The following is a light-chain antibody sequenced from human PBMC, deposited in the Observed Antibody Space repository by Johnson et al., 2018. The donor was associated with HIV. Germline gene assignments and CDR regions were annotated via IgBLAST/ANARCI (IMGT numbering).Light chain of an antibody. Sequence: QSVLTQSPSVSAAPGQKVTISCSGSSSNIGNNYVSWYQQLPGTAPKLLIYDNNKRPSGIPDRFSGSKSGTSATLGITGLQTGDEADYYYGTWDSSLRSGFFGTGTKVTVL. V-gene: IGLV1-51*01. CDR3: GTWDSSLRSGF. CDR2: DNN. J-gene: IGLJ1*01. CDR1: SSNIGNNY.